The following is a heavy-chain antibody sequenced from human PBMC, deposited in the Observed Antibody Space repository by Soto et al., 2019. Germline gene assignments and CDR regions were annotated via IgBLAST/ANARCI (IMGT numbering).Heavy chain of an antibody. CDR3: ARESPPPSGSYGGGY. J-gene: IGHJ4*02. CDR1: GGTFSSYA. D-gene: IGHD1-26*01. V-gene: IGHV1-69*01. Sequence: QVQLVQSGAEVKKTGSSVKVSCKASGGTFSSYAISWVRQAPGQGLEWMGGIIPIFGTANYAQKFQGRVTITADESTSTAYMELSSLRSEDTAVYYCARESPPPSGSYGGGYWGQGTLVTVSS. CDR2: IIPIFGTA.